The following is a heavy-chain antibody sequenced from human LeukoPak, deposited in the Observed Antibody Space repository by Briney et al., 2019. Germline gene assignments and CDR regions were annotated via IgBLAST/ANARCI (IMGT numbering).Heavy chain of an antibody. V-gene: IGHV3-23*01. J-gene: IGHJ4*02. CDR2: ISGSGGST. D-gene: IGHD2-2*01. Sequence: PGGSLRLSCAASGFTFSSYAMSWVRQAPGKGLEWVSAISGSGGSTYYADSVKGWFTISRDNSKNTLYLQMNSLRAEDTAVYYCAKDQGCSSTSCTIDYWGQGTLVTVSS. CDR3: AKDQGCSSTSCTIDY. CDR1: GFTFSSYA.